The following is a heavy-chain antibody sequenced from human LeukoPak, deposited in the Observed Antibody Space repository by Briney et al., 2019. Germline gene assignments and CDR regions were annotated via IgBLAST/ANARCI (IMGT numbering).Heavy chain of an antibody. V-gene: IGHV3-7*05. CDR3: ANGMDV. Sequence: GGSLRLSCVASGFTFSTSWMNWVRQAPGKGLEWVANIKGDGSVQSYVDSVKGRFTISRDNAKNSLFLQMNNLRAEDTAVYYCANGMDVWGQGTTVTVSS. CDR1: GFTFSTSW. CDR2: IKGDGSVQ. J-gene: IGHJ6*02.